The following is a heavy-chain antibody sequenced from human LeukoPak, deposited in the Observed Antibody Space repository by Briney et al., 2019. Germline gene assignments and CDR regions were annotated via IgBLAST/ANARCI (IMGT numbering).Heavy chain of an antibody. CDR2: IYYSGSI. CDR3: ARGSGFSYMDV. V-gene: IGHV4-59*01. Sequence: PSETLSLTCTVSGGSISNYYWTWIRQPPGKGLEWIGYIYYSGSINYNPSLKSRVTISIDPSKTQFSLQLSSVTAADTAVYFCARGSGFSYMDVWGKGTTVTVS. J-gene: IGHJ6*03. CDR1: GGSISNYY. D-gene: IGHD5-12*01.